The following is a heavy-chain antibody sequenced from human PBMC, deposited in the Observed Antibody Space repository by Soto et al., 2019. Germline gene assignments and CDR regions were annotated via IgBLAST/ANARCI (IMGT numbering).Heavy chain of an antibody. V-gene: IGHV3-21*01. CDR1: ADHRGNYS. CDR3: ARVDDILPGFDAD. Sequence: GASMSVSSAASADHRGNYSMNWLIQAPGKGLEWVSSISSSSSYIYYADSVKGRFTISRDNAKNSLYLQMNSLRAEDTAVYYCARVDDILPGFDADRGQGTPVTISS. D-gene: IGHD3-9*01. CDR2: ISSSSSYI. J-gene: IGHJ1*01.